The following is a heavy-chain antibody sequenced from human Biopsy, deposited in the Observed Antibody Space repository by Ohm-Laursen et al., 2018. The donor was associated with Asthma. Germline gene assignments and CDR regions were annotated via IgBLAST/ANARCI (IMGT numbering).Heavy chain of an antibody. Sequence: ASVKVSCKASGYTFINYAIHWVRQAPGHSLEWMGWINAANGNTKYSQKFQGRVTITRDTSASTAYMDLRSLRSEDTAMYYCARTYYDFLTGQVNDAFALWGQGTMVTVSS. CDR3: ARTYYDFLTGQVNDAFAL. D-gene: IGHD3-9*01. CDR1: GYTFINYA. V-gene: IGHV1-3*01. CDR2: INAANGNT. J-gene: IGHJ3*01.